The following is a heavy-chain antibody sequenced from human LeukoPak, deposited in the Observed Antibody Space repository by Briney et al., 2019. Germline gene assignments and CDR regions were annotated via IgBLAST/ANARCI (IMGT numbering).Heavy chain of an antibody. D-gene: IGHD6-13*01. V-gene: IGHV3-48*01. Sequence: GGSLRLSCAASGFTFSSYSMNWVRQAPGKGLEWVSYISSSSSTIYYADSVKGRFTMSRDNAKNSLYLQMNSLRAEDTAVYYCARVSTAVSLAIDYWGQGTLVTVST. CDR3: ARVSTAVSLAIDY. CDR1: GFTFSSYS. J-gene: IGHJ4*02. CDR2: ISSSSSTI.